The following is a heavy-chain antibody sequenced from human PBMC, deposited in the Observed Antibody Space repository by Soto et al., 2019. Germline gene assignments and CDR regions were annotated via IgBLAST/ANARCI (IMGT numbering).Heavy chain of an antibody. CDR2: ISSSSSTI. J-gene: IGHJ6*03. V-gene: IGHV3-48*01. D-gene: IGHD6-13*01. CDR3: ARDLSRYIAAAGTTLYSYYMDV. CDR1: GFTFSSYS. Sequence: GGSLRLSCAASGFTFSSYSMNWVHQAPGKGLEWVSYISSSSSTIYYADAVKGRFTISRDNAKNSLYLQMNSLRAEDTDVYYCARDLSRYIAAAGTTLYSYYMDVWGKGTTVTVSS.